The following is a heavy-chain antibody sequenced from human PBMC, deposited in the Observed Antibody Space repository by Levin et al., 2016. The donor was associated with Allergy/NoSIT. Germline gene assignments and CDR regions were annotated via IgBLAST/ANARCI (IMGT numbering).Heavy chain of an antibody. CDR2: IIPIFGTA. CDR3: AIGGGPYYYYGMDV. J-gene: IGHJ6*02. V-gene: IGHV1-69*01. D-gene: IGHD3-16*01. Sequence: WVRQAPGQGLEWMGGIIPIFGTANYAQKFQGRVTITADESTSTAYMELSSLRSEDTAVYYCAIGGGPYYYYGMDVWGQGTTVTVSS.